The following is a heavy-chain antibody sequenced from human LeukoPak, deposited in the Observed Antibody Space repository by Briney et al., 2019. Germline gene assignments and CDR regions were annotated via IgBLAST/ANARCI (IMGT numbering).Heavy chain of an antibody. CDR2: NYTGDSDT. CDR3: ARSSNYCSGGSCYLIDY. J-gene: IGHJ4*02. D-gene: IGHD2-15*01. V-gene: IGHV5-51*01. CDR1: GCIFTSYW. Sequence: GGALKISCKGSGCIFTSYWIGGGRQVPGKGLEWMGINYTGDSDTRYSASFQGQVTISADKSISTAYLQWSSLKASDTAMYYCARSSNYCSGGSCYLIDYWGQGTLVTVSS.